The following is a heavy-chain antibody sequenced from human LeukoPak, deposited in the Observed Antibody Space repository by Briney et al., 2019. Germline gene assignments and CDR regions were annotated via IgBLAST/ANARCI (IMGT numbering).Heavy chain of an antibody. J-gene: IGHJ4*02. V-gene: IGHV3-15*04. CDR1: GFSFSDAS. Sequence: GGSLRLSCAASGFSFSDASMSWVRQIPGKGLEWVGRIESKTDGGTTDYAAPVKGRFTISRDDSTNKLYLQMNSLKSEDTAVYYCTTYGSGRKFDYWGQGILVTVSS. D-gene: IGHD3-10*01. CDR2: IESKTDGGTT. CDR3: TTYGSGRKFDY.